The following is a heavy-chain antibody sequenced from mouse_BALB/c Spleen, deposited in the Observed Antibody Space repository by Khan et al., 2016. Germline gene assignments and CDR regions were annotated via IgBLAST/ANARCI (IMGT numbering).Heavy chain of an antibody. Sequence: EVQLQESGPGLVKPSQSLSLTCTVTGYSITSDYAWNWIRQFPGNKLEWMGYINYSGSTSYNPSLKSRISITRDTSKNQFFLQLNSVTPEDTSTYYCARLSALSAMAYWGQGTSVTVSS. CDR2: INYSGST. V-gene: IGHV3-2*02. J-gene: IGHJ4*01. CDR1: GYSITSDYA. CDR3: ARLSALSAMAY.